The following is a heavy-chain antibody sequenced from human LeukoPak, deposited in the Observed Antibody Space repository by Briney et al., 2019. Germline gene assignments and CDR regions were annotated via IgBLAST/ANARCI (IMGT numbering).Heavy chain of an antibody. CDR3: ARDGTAAGLYFDL. D-gene: IGHD6-13*01. Sequence: GESLRLSCAVSGFTFSSYWMNWVRQAPGKGLEWVASIRQDGGEKSYVDSVKGRSTISRDNTIDSVYLQMSSLRAEDTAVYYCARDGTAAGLYFDLWGHGTLVTVSS. V-gene: IGHV3-7*01. J-gene: IGHJ4*01. CDR1: GFTFSSYW. CDR2: IRQDGGEK.